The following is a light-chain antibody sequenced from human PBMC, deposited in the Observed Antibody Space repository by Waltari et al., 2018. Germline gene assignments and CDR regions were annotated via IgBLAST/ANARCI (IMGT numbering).Light chain of an antibody. V-gene: IGKV1-12*01. Sequence: EIQMTQSPSSVSASVGDRVTLTCRAGQDISSALAWYQQKPGQAPNLLFYAVSSLQSGVPSRFSGSGSGTDFTLTISSLQPEDVATYYCQQGSSFPPTFGQGTKVEIK. CDR1: QDISSA. J-gene: IGKJ1*01. CDR3: QQGSSFPPT. CDR2: AVS.